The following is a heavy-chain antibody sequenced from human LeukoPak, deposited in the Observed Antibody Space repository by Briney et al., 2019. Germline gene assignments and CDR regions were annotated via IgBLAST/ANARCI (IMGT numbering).Heavy chain of an antibody. CDR1: GGSISSGDYC. CDR3: ARGRNYYGSGSPPVDY. D-gene: IGHD3-10*01. J-gene: IGHJ4*02. CDR2: IYYSGST. V-gene: IGHV4-30-4*01. Sequence: PSETLSLTCTVSGGSISSGDYCWSWIRQPPGKGLEWIGYIYYSGSTYYNPALQSRVIISVDTSKSQFSLKLSSVTAADTAVYYCARGRNYYGSGSPPVDYWGQGTLVTVSS.